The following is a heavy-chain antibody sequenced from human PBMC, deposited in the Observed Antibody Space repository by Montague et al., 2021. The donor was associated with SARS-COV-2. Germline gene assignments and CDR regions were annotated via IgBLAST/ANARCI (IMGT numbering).Heavy chain of an antibody. D-gene: IGHD3-10*01. CDR2: ISYDGSIQ. Sequence: SLRLSCAASGFTFNNFGMHWVRQAPGQGLEWVAVISYDGSIQYYADSVKGRFTISRDWSKNTLYLQMSSLRPEDTAVYYCAKDATIFWFERGRGTFDHWGQGPLVAVSS. CDR1: GFTFNNFG. V-gene: IGHV3-30*18. J-gene: IGHJ4*02. CDR3: AKDATIFWFERGRGTFDH.